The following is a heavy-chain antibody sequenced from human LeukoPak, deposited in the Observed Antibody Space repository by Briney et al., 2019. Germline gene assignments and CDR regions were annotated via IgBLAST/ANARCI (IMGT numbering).Heavy chain of an antibody. Sequence: SETLSLTCTVSGGSISSYYWSWIQQPPGKGLEWIGYIYYSGSTNYNPSLKSRVTISVDTSKNQFSLKLSSVTAADTAVYYCARAQASYCGGDCPFYYWGQGTLVTVSS. CDR2: IYYSGST. D-gene: IGHD2-21*01. J-gene: IGHJ4*02. CDR1: GGSISSYY. CDR3: ARAQASYCGGDCPFYY. V-gene: IGHV4-59*01.